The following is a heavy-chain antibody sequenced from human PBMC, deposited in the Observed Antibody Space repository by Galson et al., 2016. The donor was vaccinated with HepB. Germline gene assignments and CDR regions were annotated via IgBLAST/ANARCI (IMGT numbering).Heavy chain of an antibody. CDR2: INPSGGST. V-gene: IGHV1-46*03. J-gene: IGHJ3*02. CDR1: GYSFTGYY. CDR3: ARVKWLRSPFDM. D-gene: IGHD5-12*01. Sequence: SVKVSCKASGYSFTGYYMHWVRQAPGQGLEWMGMINPSGGSTTYTKKFLGRVTMTRDMSTSTVYMELRSLGSEDTAGYYCARVKWLRSPFDMWGQGTMVNVSS.